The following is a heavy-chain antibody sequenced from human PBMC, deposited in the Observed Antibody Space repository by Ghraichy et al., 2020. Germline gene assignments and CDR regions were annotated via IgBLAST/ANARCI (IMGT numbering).Heavy chain of an antibody. CDR1: GGSLTSYY. D-gene: IGHD6-13*01. V-gene: IGHV4-34*01. CDR2: INHYGST. CDR3: ARGRKSSQQLVPLPFDY. J-gene: IGHJ4*02. Sequence: SETLSLTCAVYGGSLTSYYWSWIRQPPGKGREWIGEINHYGSTNYNPSLKSRVTLSVDRSKDQFSLKLNSVTAADTAVFYCARGRKSSQQLVPLPFDYWGRGILLTVSS.